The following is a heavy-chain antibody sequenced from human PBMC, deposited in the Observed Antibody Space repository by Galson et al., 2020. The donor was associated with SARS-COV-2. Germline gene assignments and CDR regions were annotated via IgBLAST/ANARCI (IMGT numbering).Heavy chain of an antibody. CDR1: GGSISGTSYY. CDR2: IHSSGST. Sequence: SETLSLTCAVSGGSISGTSYYWSWIRQPAGKGLEWIGRIHSSGSTNYNPSLKSRVTISIDTSKSQFSLKLTSVTAADTAVYYCARDSGNLNIDYWGQGTLVTVSS. J-gene: IGHJ4*02. D-gene: IGHD1-26*01. CDR3: ARDSGNLNIDY. V-gene: IGHV4-61*02.